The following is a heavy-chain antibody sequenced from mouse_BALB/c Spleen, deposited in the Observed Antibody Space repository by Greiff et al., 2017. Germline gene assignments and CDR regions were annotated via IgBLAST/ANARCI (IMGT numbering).Heavy chain of an antibody. Sequence: EVKLMESGPGLVKPSQSLSLTCTVTGYSITSDYAWNWIRQFPGNKLEWMGYISYSGSTSYNPSLKSRISITRDTSKNQFFLQLNSVTTEDTATYYCARITTVEDWFAYWGQGTLVTVSA. D-gene: IGHD1-1*01. CDR3: ARITTVEDWFAY. CDR1: GYSITSDYA. J-gene: IGHJ3*01. V-gene: IGHV3-2*02. CDR2: ISYSGST.